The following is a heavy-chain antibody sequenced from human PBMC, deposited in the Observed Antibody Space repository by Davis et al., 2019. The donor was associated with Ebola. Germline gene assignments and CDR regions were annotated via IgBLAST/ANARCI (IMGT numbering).Heavy chain of an antibody. CDR2: IRYDGSNK. J-gene: IGHJ6*02. CDR3: AKPVTTLGYYYGMDV. CDR1: GFTFSSYG. Sequence: GESLKISCAASGFTFSSYGMHWVRQAPGKGLEWVAFIRYDGSNKYYADSVKGRFTISRDNSKNTLYLQMNSLRAEDTAVYYCAKPVTTLGYYYGMDVWGQGTTVTVSS. D-gene: IGHD4-11*01. V-gene: IGHV3-30*02.